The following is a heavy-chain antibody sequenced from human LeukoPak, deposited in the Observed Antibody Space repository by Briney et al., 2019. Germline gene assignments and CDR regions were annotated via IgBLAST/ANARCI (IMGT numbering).Heavy chain of an antibody. J-gene: IGHJ4*02. Sequence: PSETLSLTCTVSGGSISSSSYYWGWIRQPPGKGLEWIGSIYYSGSTYYNPSLKSRVTISVDTSKNQFSLRLSSVTAADTAVYFCARRLYSSSWYPHYFDYWGQGTLVTVSS. CDR3: ARRLYSSSWYPHYFDY. V-gene: IGHV4-39*01. CDR2: IYYSGST. CDR1: GGSISSSSYY. D-gene: IGHD6-13*01.